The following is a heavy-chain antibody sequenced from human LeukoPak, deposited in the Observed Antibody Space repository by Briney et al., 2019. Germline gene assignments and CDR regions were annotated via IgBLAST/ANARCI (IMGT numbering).Heavy chain of an antibody. CDR2: IKEDGSER. J-gene: IGHJ4*02. Sequence: GGSLRLSCEGSAFIFSGHWMNWVRQTPGKGLEWVASIKEDGSERQYVDSVKGRFSISRDNTKGSLFLQLNSLRAEDTAVYYCASRPRRGEQLVGYWGQGTLVTVSS. CDR1: AFIFSGHW. D-gene: IGHD6-6*01. CDR3: ASRPRRGEQLVGY. V-gene: IGHV3-7*03.